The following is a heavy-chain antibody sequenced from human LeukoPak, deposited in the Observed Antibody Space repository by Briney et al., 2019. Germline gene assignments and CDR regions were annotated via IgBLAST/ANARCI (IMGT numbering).Heavy chain of an antibody. V-gene: IGHV4-34*01. J-gene: IGHJ5*02. CDR3: ARGRGAARRRVWFDP. Sequence: PSETLSLTCAVYGGSFSGYYWSWIRQPPGKGLEWIGEINHSGSTNYNPSLKSRVTISVDTSENQFSLKLSSVTAADTAVYYCARGRGAARRRVWFDPWGQGTLVTVSS. CDR1: GGSFSGYY. D-gene: IGHD6-6*01. CDR2: INHSGST.